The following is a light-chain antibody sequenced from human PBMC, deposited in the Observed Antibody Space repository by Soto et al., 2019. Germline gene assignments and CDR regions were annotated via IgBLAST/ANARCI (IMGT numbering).Light chain of an antibody. CDR2: GAS. Sequence: EIVLTQSPGTLSLSPGDRATLSCRASQSVGDTYLAWYQQIPGQAPRLLIYGASNRATGIPDRFSGSGSGTDFTLTISRLEPEDFAVDYCQYFGRRFGQGTKVDIK. CDR3: QYFGRR. J-gene: IGKJ1*01. V-gene: IGKV3-20*01. CDR1: QSVGDTY.